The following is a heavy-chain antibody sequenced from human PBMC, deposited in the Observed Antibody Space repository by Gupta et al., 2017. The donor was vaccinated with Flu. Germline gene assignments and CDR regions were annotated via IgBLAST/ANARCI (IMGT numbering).Heavy chain of an antibody. Sequence: QVQLQESGPGLVKPSETLSLKCSVAGAAISTITHYWDWIRQPPGQGLEWIGSVYYSGTTYFNPSLESRLTLSVDTSKNHFSLGLRSVTAADTAVYYCARRISLVGPKKYFDVWGQGVLVTVSS. CDR2: VYYSGTT. J-gene: IGHJ4*02. V-gene: IGHV4-39*02. D-gene: IGHD1-26*01. CDR1: GAAISTITHY. CDR3: ARRISLVGPKKYFDV.